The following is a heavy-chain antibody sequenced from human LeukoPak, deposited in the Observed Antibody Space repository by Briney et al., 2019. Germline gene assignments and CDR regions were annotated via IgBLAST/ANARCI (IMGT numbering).Heavy chain of an antibody. J-gene: IGHJ4*02. Sequence: GGTLRLSCAASGFPLSSSRMTWIRHAPGKRLEWVANINEDGSAKYYVNSVKGRFTVSRDNAKNALYLQMNSLRDEDTALYYCARYSWTATPWCWGQGTVVTVSS. CDR3: ARYSWTATPWC. D-gene: IGHD2-15*01. CDR1: GFPLSSSR. V-gene: IGHV3-7*01. CDR2: INEDGSAK.